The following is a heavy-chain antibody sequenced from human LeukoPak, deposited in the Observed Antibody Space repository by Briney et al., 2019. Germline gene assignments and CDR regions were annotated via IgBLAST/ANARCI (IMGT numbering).Heavy chain of an antibody. J-gene: IGHJ4*02. V-gene: IGHV3-74*01. CDR1: GVAVSGYW. D-gene: IGHD4-17*01. Sequence: PGGSLRLSCAAFGVAVSGYWMNWVRQAPGKGLVWVARINSDGSSTSHADSVKGRFTIFRDNAKNTLYLQMNSLRVDDTAVYYCARDPKYGDLDYWGLGTLVTVSS. CDR2: INSDGSST. CDR3: ARDPKYGDLDY.